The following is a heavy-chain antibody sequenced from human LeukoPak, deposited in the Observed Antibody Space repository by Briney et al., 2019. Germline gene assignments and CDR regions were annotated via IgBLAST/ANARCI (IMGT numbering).Heavy chain of an antibody. Sequence: GGSLRLSCAASGFTVSSDYMSWVRQAPGKGLEWVSAISPGGSPYYADSVKGRFKISRDNSKNTLYLQMNSLRAEDTAVYYCVKRELYIVATTWGQGTLVTVSS. D-gene: IGHD5-12*01. CDR2: ISPGGSP. J-gene: IGHJ5*02. V-gene: IGHV3-53*01. CDR3: VKRELYIVATT. CDR1: GFTVSSDY.